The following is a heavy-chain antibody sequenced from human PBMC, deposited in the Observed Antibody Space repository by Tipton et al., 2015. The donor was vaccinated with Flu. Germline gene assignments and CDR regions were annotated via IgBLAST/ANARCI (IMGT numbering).Heavy chain of an antibody. J-gene: IGHJ4*02. V-gene: IGHV1-2*02. CDR2: INPNNGVT. CDR3: ARGVVGNTDAHRGLDY. Sequence: QSGPEVKKPGASVKVSCRASEYTFTVYWIHWLRQAPGQGLEWMGWINPNNGVTGYAPKFQGRVTMTRDTSINTAYMELYRLTSDDTAVYYCARGVVGNTDAHRGLDYWGQGALVTVSS. CDR1: EYTFTVYW. D-gene: IGHD1-26*01.